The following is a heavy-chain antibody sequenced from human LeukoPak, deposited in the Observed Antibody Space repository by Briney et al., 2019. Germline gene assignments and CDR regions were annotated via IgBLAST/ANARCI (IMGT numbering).Heavy chain of an antibody. D-gene: IGHD3-22*01. J-gene: IGHJ3*02. CDR3: ATHNSGYDSGNDAFDI. V-gene: IGHV4-30-4*08. CDR1: GGSFSDYY. Sequence: PSETLSLTCAVYGGSFSDYYWSWIRQPPGKGLEWIGYIYYSGSTYYNPSLKSRVTISIDTSKNRFSLKLSSVTAADTAVYFCATHNSGYDSGNDAFDIWGQGIVVTVSS. CDR2: IYYSGST.